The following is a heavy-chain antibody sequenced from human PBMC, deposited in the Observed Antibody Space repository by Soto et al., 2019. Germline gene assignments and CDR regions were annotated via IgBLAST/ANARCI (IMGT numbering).Heavy chain of an antibody. CDR1: GFTFSTSG. J-gene: IGHJ4*02. CDR3: VQDIYKGSAGTLLDY. CDR2: ISYDENIK. Sequence: QVQLVESGGGVVQPGRSLRLSCAASGFTFSTSGMHCVRQAPGKGLEWVAVISYDENIKKYADSVKGRFTISRDNSRNTLYLEMDSLRVQDTAVYYCVQDIYKGSAGTLLDYWGQGTLVTVSS. V-gene: IGHV3-30*18. D-gene: IGHD6-13*01.